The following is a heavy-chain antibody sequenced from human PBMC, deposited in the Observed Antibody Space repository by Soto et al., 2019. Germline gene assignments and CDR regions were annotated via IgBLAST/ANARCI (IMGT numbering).Heavy chain of an antibody. Sequence: GGSLRLSCAASGFTFSNYAMSWVRQAPGKGLERVSALSGSGGSTYYADSVEGRFTISRDISKNTLYLQTNSLRADDTAVYYCAKGSASGRPYYFDYWGQGTLVTVSS. D-gene: IGHD6-6*01. V-gene: IGHV3-23*01. CDR1: GFTFSNYA. CDR2: LSGSGGST. CDR3: AKGSASGRPYYFDY. J-gene: IGHJ4*02.